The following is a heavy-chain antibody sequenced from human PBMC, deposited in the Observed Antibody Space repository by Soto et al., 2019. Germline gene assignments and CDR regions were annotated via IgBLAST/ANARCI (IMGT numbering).Heavy chain of an antibody. D-gene: IGHD6-13*01. CDR1: GGSFSGYY. J-gene: IGHJ4*02. CDR3: ARGLIYAIEYSSSHTGAPGFDY. Sequence: PSETLSLTCAVYGGSFSGYYWSWIRQPPGKGLEWIGEINHSGSTNYNPSLKSRVTISVDTSENQFSLKLSSVTAADTAVYYCARGLIYAIEYSSSHTGAPGFDYWGQGTLVTVSS. CDR2: INHSGST. V-gene: IGHV4-34*01.